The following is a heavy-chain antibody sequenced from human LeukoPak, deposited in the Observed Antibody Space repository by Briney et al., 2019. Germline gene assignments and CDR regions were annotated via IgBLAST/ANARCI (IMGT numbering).Heavy chain of an antibody. CDR1: GFTLDNAW. V-gene: IGHV3-15*01. Sequence: GGSPRLSCATSGFTLDNAWMSWVRQAPGKGLEWVGRVRSKLDGGTAEYAAFVKGRFSSSTDDSGNTLYLQMNSLKSEDTAVYYCTTDHSSSWYGFEYWGQGTQVTVSS. CDR2: VRSKLDGGTA. CDR3: TTDHSSSWYGFEY. D-gene: IGHD6-13*01. J-gene: IGHJ4*02.